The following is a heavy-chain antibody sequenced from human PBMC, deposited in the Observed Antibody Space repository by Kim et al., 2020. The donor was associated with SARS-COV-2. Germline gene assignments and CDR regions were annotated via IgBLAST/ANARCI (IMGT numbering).Heavy chain of an antibody. J-gene: IGHJ2*01. CDR3: ARNGEVLGFTFGYIYFEL. CDR1: GGSMDNYY. CDR2: VYSSGST. V-gene: IGHV4-59*13. Sequence: SETLSLTCIVSGGSMDNYYWSWIRQSPGTGLEWIGHVYSSGSTKYNPALRSRVTISVDVSKKQFSLKLTSVTAADTAMYYCARNGEVLGFTFGYIYFELW. D-gene: IGHD5-18*01.